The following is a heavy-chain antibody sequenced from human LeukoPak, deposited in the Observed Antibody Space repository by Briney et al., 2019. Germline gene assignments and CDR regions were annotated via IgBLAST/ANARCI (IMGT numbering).Heavy chain of an antibody. Sequence: GGSLRVYCAASGFTFSSYSMNWVRQAPGKGLEWVSYISSSSSTIYYADSVKGRFTISRDNAKNSLYLQMNSLRAEDTAVHYCARALGYYTSSWYVLQHWGQGTLVTVSS. CDR1: GFTFSSYS. J-gene: IGHJ1*01. CDR2: ISSSSSTI. D-gene: IGHD6-13*01. CDR3: ARALGYYTSSWYVLQH. V-gene: IGHV3-48*04.